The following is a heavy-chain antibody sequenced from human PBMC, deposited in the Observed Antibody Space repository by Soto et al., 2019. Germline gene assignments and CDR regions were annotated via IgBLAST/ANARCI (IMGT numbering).Heavy chain of an antibody. CDR2: IVVGSGNT. Sequence: QMQLVQSGPEVKKPGTSVKVSCKASGFTFTSSAVQWVRQARGQRLEWIGWIVVGSGNTNYAQKFQERVTIPRDMSTSTADMELSSLSSEDTAVYYCAAGRYDDYVWGNDNCFDPWGHGTLVTVSS. CDR3: AAGRYDDYVWGNDNCFDP. D-gene: IGHD3-16*01. J-gene: IGHJ5*02. CDR1: GFTFTSSA. V-gene: IGHV1-58*01.